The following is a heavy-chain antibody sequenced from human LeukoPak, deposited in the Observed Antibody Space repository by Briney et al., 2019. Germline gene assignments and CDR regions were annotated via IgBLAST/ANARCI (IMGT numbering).Heavy chain of an antibody. V-gene: IGHV3-23*01. CDR1: GFTFSSYA. J-gene: IGHJ6*03. D-gene: IGHD2-2*01. CDR3: AKEGLDCSSTSCYDYYYYYMDV. Sequence: GGSLRLSCAASGFTFSSYAMSWVRQAPGKGLEWVSAISGSGGSTYYADSVKGRFTISRDNSKNTLYLQMNSLRAEDTAVYYCAKEGLDCSSTSCYDYYYYYMDVWGKGTTVTISS. CDR2: ISGSGGST.